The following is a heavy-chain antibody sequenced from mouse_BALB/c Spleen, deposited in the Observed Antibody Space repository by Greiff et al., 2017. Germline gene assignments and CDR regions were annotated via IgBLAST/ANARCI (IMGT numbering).Heavy chain of an antibody. Sequence: EVQVVESGGGLVQPGGSRKLSCAASGFTFSSFGMHWVRQAPEKGLEWVAYISSGSSTIYYADTVKGRFTISRDNPKNTLFLQMTSLRSEDTAMYYCARSSSYGYYYAMDYWGQGTSVTVSS. CDR3: ARSSSYGYYYAMDY. CDR1: GFTFSSFG. CDR2: ISSGSSTI. V-gene: IGHV5-17*02. D-gene: IGHD1-1*01. J-gene: IGHJ4*01.